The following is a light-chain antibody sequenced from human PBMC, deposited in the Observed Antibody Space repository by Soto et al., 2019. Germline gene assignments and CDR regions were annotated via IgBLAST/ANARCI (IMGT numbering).Light chain of an antibody. CDR3: QQRSNWPPLLT. V-gene: IGKV3-11*01. CDR2: DAS. Sequence: EIVLTQSPATLSLSPGERATLSCRASQSVSSYLAWYQQKPGQAPRLLIYDASNRATGIPARFSVSGSWTDFTLTISRLEPDDFAVYYCQQRSNWPPLLTFGGGTKVEI. CDR1: QSVSSY. J-gene: IGKJ4*01.